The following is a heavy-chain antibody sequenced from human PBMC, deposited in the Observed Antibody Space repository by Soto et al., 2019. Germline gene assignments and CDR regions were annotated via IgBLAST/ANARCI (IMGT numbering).Heavy chain of an antibody. Sequence: QVQLRQWGAGLLKPSETLPLTCAVYGGSFSGYYWCWIRQAPGKGLEWIGEINHRGSTNSNPSLKSRVTISVDTSRKQFSLKLSPWTAADTAVYYWTKGLGYCSLSRCPTIQWGQGTLVTGSS. CDR3: TKGLGYCSLSRCPTIQ. V-gene: IGHV4-34*02. D-gene: IGHD2-15*01. CDR1: GGSFSGYY. CDR2: INHRGST. J-gene: IGHJ1*01.